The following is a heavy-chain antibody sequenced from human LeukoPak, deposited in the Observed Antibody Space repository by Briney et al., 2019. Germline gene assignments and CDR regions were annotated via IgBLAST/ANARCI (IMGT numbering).Heavy chain of an antibody. Sequence: GGSLRLSCAASGFTFSSYWMSWVRQAPGKGLQWVANMKYDGSEKYYVDSVKGRFTISRDNAKNSLYLQMNSLRAEDTAVYYCARDIEAAGLFLDYWGQGTLVTVSS. CDR1: GFTFSSYW. CDR3: ARDIEAAGLFLDY. D-gene: IGHD6-13*01. J-gene: IGHJ4*02. V-gene: IGHV3-7*01. CDR2: MKYDGSEK.